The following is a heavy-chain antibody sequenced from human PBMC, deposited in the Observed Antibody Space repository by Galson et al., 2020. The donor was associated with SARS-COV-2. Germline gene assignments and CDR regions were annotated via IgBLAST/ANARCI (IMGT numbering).Heavy chain of an antibody. V-gene: IGHV3-33*01. J-gene: IGHJ4*02. CDR3: ARDGQLSSGWAFDY. CDR2: IFYDGSNK. D-gene: IGHD6-19*01. CDR1: GFTFENHA. Sequence: GESLKISCAASGFTFENHAMHWVRQAPGKGLEWVAQIFYDGSNKYYLDSVKGRFIISRDNSENTVSLQMDNLRAEDTAVYFCARDGQLSSGWAFDYWGQGTLVTVSS.